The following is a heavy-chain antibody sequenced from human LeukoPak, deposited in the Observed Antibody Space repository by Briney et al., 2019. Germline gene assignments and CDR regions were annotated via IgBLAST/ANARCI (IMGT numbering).Heavy chain of an antibody. J-gene: IGHJ4*02. D-gene: IGHD6-19*01. CDR2: IYSAGNT. Sequence: GGSLRLSCVASGFTVSSNYMSWVRQAPGKGLEWVSVIYSAGNTYYADSVKGRFTISRHNSKNTLYLQMNSLRVEDTAVYYCARGGSPGYSSGRIDYWGQGTLVTVSS. CDR1: GFTVSSNY. CDR3: ARGGSPGYSSGRIDY. V-gene: IGHV3-53*04.